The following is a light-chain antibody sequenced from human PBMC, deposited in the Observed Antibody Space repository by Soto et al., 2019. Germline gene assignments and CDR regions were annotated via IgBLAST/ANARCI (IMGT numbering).Light chain of an antibody. J-gene: IGLJ1*01. V-gene: IGLV1-40*01. CDR3: QSYDSSLSGFDV. Sequence: QSVLTQPPSVSGAPGQRVTISCTGSSSNIGAGYNVHWYQQLPGAAPKLLIYGNSNRPSGVPDRFSGSKSGTSASLAITGLQVEDEADYYCQSYDSSLSGFDVFGTGTKLTVL. CDR2: GNS. CDR1: SSNIGAGYN.